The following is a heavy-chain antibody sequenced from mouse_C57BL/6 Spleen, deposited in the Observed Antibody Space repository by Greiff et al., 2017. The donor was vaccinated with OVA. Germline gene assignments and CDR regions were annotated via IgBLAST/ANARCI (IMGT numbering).Heavy chain of an antibody. D-gene: IGHD1-1*01. V-gene: IGHV1-53*01. CDR3: ARDGSSFYAMDY. Sequence: VQLQQPGTELVKPGASVKLSCKASGYTFTSYWMHWVKQRPGQGLEWIGNINPSNGGTNYNEKFKSKATLTVDESSSTAYMQLSSLTSEDSAVYYCARDGSSFYAMDYWGQGTSVTVSS. J-gene: IGHJ4*01. CDR2: INPSNGGT. CDR1: GYTFTSYW.